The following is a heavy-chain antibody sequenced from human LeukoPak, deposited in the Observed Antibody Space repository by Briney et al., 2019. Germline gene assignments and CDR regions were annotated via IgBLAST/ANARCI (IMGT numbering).Heavy chain of an antibody. D-gene: IGHD5-18*01. CDR2: INSDGSST. CDR1: GFTFSSYW. Sequence: GGSLRLSCAASGFTFSSYWMHWVRQVPGKGLVWVSQINSDGSSTIYADSVKGRFTISRDNAKNTLYLQMNSLRAEDTAVYYRVRDRNTYGSVNWFDPWGQGTLVTVSS. J-gene: IGHJ5*02. CDR3: VRDRNTYGSVNWFDP. V-gene: IGHV3-74*01.